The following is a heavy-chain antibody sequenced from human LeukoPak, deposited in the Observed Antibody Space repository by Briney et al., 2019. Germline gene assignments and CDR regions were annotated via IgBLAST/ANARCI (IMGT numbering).Heavy chain of an antibody. D-gene: IGHD2-2*01. Sequence: PGGSLRLSCAASGFTFSSYWMSWVRQAPGKGLEWVANIKQDGSEKYYVASVKGRFTISRDNAKNSLYLQMNSLRAEDTAVYYCAREGVVPAAITYYYMDVWGKGTTVTVSS. V-gene: IGHV3-7*01. CDR1: GFTFSSYW. CDR3: AREGVVPAAITYYYMDV. CDR2: IKQDGSEK. J-gene: IGHJ6*03.